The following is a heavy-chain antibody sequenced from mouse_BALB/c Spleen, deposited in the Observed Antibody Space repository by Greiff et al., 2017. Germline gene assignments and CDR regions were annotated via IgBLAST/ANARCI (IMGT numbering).Heavy chain of an antibody. CDR2: ISSGGST. CDR1: GFTFSSYA. J-gene: IGHJ3*01. CDR3: ARGYGNPPFAY. Sequence: EVHLVESGGGLVKPGGSLKLSCAASGFTFSSYAMSWVRQTPEKRLEWVASISSGGSTYYPDSVKGRFTISRDIARNILYLQMSSLRSEDTAMYYCARGYGNPPFAYWGQGTLVTVSA. V-gene: IGHV5-6-5*01. D-gene: IGHD2-10*02.